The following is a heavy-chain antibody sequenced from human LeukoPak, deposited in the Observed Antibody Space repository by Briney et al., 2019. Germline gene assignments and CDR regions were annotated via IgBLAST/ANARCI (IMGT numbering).Heavy chain of an antibody. J-gene: IGHJ6*02. V-gene: IGHV3-7*03. CDR1: GFTFSSYW. CDR2: IKQDGSEI. Sequence: PGGSLRLSCAASGFTFSSYWMNWVCQAPGKGLEWVANIKQDGSEIYYVDSVKGRFTISRDNAKNSLYLQMNSLRAEDSAVYYCVRAMDVWGQGTTVTVSS. CDR3: VRAMDV.